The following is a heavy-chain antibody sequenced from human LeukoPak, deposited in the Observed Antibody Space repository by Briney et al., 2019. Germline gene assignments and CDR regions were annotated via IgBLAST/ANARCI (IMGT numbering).Heavy chain of an antibody. CDR3: ATDSYNGNYFDP. CDR2: TNPTSGGT. Sequence: GAAVKVSCKASGYTFTDSYIHWVRQAPGRGLEWMGWTNPTSGGTHYAQNFQGRVTMTRNTSISTAYLDPSSLRSDDTAVYYCATDSYNGNYFDPWGQGTLVTVSS. D-gene: IGHD2-8*01. J-gene: IGHJ5*02. V-gene: IGHV1-2*02. CDR1: GYTFTDSY.